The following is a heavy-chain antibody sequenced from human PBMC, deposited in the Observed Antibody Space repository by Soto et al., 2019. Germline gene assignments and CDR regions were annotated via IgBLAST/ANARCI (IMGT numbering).Heavy chain of an antibody. CDR1: GFTFRSYW. D-gene: IGHD3-3*01. CDR2: INSDGSST. CDR3: ARAEDYDYWGDPPKYFDN. V-gene: IGHV3-74*01. J-gene: IGHJ4*02. Sequence: PGGSLRLSCAVSGFTFRSYWMHWVRQAPGKGLVWVSRINSDGSSTNYADSVKGRFTVSRDNAKSTLYLQMNSLRAEDTAVYYCARAEDYDYWGDPPKYFDNWGQGTQVTVSS.